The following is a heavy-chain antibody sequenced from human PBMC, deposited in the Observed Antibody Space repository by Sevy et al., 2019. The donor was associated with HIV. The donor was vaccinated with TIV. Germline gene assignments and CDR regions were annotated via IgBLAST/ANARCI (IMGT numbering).Heavy chain of an antibody. CDR3: AKEKGDSGYFDY. Sequence: GGSLRLSCAASGFTFDDYAMHWVRQAPGKGLEWVSGISWNSGSIGYADSVKGRFTISRDNAKNSLYLQMNSLRAEDTALYYCAKEKGDSGYFDYGGQGTLVTVSS. V-gene: IGHV3-9*01. CDR2: ISWNSGSI. J-gene: IGHJ4*02. CDR1: GFTFDDYA. D-gene: IGHD2-15*01.